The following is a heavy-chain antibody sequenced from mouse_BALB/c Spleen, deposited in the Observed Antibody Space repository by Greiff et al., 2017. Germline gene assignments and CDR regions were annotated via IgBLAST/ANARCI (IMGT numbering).Heavy chain of an antibody. CDR3: ARGGNYFDY. J-gene: IGHJ2*01. V-gene: IGHV5-6-3*01. CDR1: GFTFSSYG. Sequence: DVMLVESGGGLVQPGGSLKLSCAASGFTFSSYGMSWVRQTPDKRLELVATINSNGGSTYYPDSVKGRFTISRDNAKNTLYLQMSSLKSEDTAMYYCARGGNYFDYWGQGTTLTVSS. CDR2: INSNGGST.